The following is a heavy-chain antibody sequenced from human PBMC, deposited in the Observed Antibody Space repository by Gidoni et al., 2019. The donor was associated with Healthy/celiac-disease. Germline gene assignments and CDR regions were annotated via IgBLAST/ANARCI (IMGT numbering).Heavy chain of an antibody. V-gene: IGHV2-5*02. CDR2: IYWDDDK. D-gene: IGHD6-19*01. Sequence: QITLKESGPTLVKPTQTLTLPCTFSGFSLSTSGVGVGWIRPPPGKALEWLALIYWDDDKRYSPSLKSRLTITKDTSKNQVVLTMTNMDPVDTATYYCAHGTHSSGWSSVVFDYWGQGTLVTVSS. J-gene: IGHJ4*02. CDR1: GFSLSTSGVG. CDR3: AHGTHSSGWSSVVFDY.